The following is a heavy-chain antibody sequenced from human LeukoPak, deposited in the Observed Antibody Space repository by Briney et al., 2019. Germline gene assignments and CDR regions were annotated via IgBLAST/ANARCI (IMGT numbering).Heavy chain of an antibody. J-gene: IGHJ6*02. CDR2: IYYRVNT. V-gene: IGHV4-39*07. Sequence: SETLSLTCAVSGGSISSSSDYWGWIRQPPGEGLEWIGSIYYRVNTYYNPSLKSRVTISVDTSKNQFSLKLTSVTAADTAVYYCARDCDWNDVDYYYGLDVWGQGTTVTVSS. CDR1: GGSISSSSDY. D-gene: IGHD1-1*01. CDR3: ARDCDWNDVDYYYGLDV.